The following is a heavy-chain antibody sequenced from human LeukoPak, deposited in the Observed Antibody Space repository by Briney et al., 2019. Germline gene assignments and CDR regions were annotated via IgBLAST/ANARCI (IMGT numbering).Heavy chain of an antibody. V-gene: IGHV3-43*02. D-gene: IGHD3-16*02. J-gene: IGHJ4*02. CDR2: ISGDGGST. CDR3: AKDMDDYVWGSYRSTYNYFDY. Sequence: PGGSLRLSCAASGFTFDDYAMHWVRQAPGKGLEWVSLISGDGGSTYYADSVKGRFTISRDNSKNSLYLQMNSLRTEDTALYYCAKDMDDYVWGSYRSTYNYFDYWGQGTLVTVSS. CDR1: GFTFDDYA.